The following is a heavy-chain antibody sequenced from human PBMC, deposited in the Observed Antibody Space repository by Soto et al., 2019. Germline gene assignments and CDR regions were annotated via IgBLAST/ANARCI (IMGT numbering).Heavy chain of an antibody. D-gene: IGHD3-10*01. Sequence: GASVKVSCKASGYTFTSNAIHWVRQAPGQSLEGMGWIDAGDAHTQNTQRLQGRVTPSRDTSATTAYVELSSPTYEDTAVYYCGRGFHGSADYWGQGTPVTVSS. J-gene: IGHJ4*02. V-gene: IGHV1-3*01. CDR2: IDAGDAHT. CDR3: GRGFHGSADY. CDR1: GYTFTSNA.